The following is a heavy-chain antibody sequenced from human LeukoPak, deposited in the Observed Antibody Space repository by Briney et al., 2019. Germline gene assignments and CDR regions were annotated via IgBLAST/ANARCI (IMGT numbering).Heavy chain of an antibody. CDR3: ARGLISLTRTTVTTPHPLDY. V-gene: IGHV4-34*01. J-gene: IGHJ4*02. Sequence: SETLSLTCAVYGGSFSGYYWSWIRQPPGKGLEWIGEINHSGSTNYNPSLKSQVTISVGTSKNQFFLKLSSVTAADTAVYYCARGLISLTRTTVTTPHPLDYWGQGTLVTVSS. CDR1: GGSFSGYY. CDR2: INHSGST. D-gene: IGHD4-17*01.